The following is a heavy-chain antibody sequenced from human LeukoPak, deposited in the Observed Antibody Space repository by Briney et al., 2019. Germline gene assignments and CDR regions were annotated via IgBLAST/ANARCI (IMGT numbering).Heavy chain of an antibody. CDR1: GYTFTSYD. CDR3: ARRRDYVWGSYRLDYYYYMDV. V-gene: IGHV1-8*01. CDR2: MNPNSGNT. J-gene: IGHJ6*03. D-gene: IGHD3-16*02. Sequence: ASVKVSCKASGYTFTSYDINWVRQATGQGLEWMGWMNPNSGNTGYAQKFQGRVTMTRNTSISTAYMGLSSLRSEDTAVYYCARRRDYVWGSYRLDYYYYMDVWGKGTTVTISS.